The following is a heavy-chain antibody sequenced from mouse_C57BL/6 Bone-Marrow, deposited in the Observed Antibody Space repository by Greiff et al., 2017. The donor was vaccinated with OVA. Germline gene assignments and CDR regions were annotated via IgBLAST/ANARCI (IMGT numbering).Heavy chain of an antibody. CDR2: ISYDGSN. V-gene: IGHV3-6*01. Sequence: EVKLMESGPGLVKPSQSLSLTCSVSGYSITSCYYWYWIRPLPGNKLACMGFISYDGSNNYNPSVKNRISITLDTSKNQFFLKLTSVTTEDTATYYCERCPGKLYVWGTGTTVTVSS. CDR1: GYSITSCYY. CDR3: ERCPGKLYV. J-gene: IGHJ1*03.